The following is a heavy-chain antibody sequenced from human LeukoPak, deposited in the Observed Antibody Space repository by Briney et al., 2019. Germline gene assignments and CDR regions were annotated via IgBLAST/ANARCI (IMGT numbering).Heavy chain of an antibody. J-gene: IGHJ4*02. V-gene: IGHV3-23*01. CDR3: ARRGWLINFDY. CDR2: ISGSGDNT. CDR1: GFTFSNYA. D-gene: IGHD5-12*01. Sequence: GGSLRLSCAASGFTFSNYAMSWVRQAPGKGLEWVSIISGSGDNTHYADSVKGRFTVSRDNSKNTLYLQMKTLRAEDTAIYYCARRGWLINFDYWGQGTLVTVSS.